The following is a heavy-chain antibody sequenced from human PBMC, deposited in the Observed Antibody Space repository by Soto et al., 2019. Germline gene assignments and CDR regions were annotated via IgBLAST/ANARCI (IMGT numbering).Heavy chain of an antibody. D-gene: IGHD3-9*01. Sequence: QVQLVQSGAEVKKPGSSVKVSCKASGGTFSNYALSWVRQAPGQGLEWMGGIIPIFGTTNYAQKFQGRVTITADESTNTAYMELRSLTSEDTAVYYCARKGPTDVDWLFHFEFWGQGTPVTVSS. CDR3: ARKGPTDVDWLFHFEF. J-gene: IGHJ4*02. CDR1: GGTFSNYA. V-gene: IGHV1-69*01. CDR2: IIPIFGTT.